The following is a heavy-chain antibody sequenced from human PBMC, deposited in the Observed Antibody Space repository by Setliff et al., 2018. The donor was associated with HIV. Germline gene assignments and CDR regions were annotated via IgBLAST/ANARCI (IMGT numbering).Heavy chain of an antibody. J-gene: IGHJ6*02. CDR3: ARGGVCTSTSCGGNYYYGMDV. CDR2: IIPILGMS. D-gene: IGHD2-2*01. Sequence: SVKVSCKASGGTFSIYAVSWVRQAPGQGLEWMGGIIPILGMSIYAQKFQGRVTITADESTSTAYMELSSLRSDDTAVYYCARGGVCTSTSCGGNYYYGMDVWGQGTTVTVSS. CDR1: GGTFSIYA. V-gene: IGHV1-69*10.